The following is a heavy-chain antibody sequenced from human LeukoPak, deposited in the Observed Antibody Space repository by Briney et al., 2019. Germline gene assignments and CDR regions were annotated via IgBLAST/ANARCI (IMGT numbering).Heavy chain of an antibody. CDR3: ARDFSSGYCSGGSCSRGY. CDR1: GFTFSSYA. V-gene: IGHV3-21*01. CDR2: ISSSSSYI. Sequence: GSLRLSCAASGFTFSSYAMSWVRQAPGKGLEWVSSISSSSSYIYYADSVKGRFTISRDNAKNSLYLQMNSLRAEDTAVYYCARDFSSGYCSGGSCSRGYWGQGTLVTVSS. J-gene: IGHJ4*02. D-gene: IGHD2-15*01.